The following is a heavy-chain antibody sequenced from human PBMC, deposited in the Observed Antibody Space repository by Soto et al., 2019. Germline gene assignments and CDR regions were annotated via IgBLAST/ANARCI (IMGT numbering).Heavy chain of an antibody. Sequence: GASVKVSCKASGYTFTSYGISWVRQAPGQGLEWVGWINAYNGNTKYAQKLQGRVTMTTDTTTSTAYMELRSLRSDDTAVYYCAREQAMAQFDYWSQRTLLTVSS. V-gene: IGHV1-18*01. CDR3: AREQAMAQFDY. D-gene: IGHD5-18*01. J-gene: IGHJ4*02. CDR1: GYTFTSYG. CDR2: INAYNGNT.